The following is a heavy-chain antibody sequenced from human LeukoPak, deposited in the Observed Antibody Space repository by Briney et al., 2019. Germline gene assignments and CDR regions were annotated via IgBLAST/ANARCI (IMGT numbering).Heavy chain of an antibody. CDR2: ISGSGDAT. CDR1: GFTFSNHA. D-gene: IGHD7-27*01. Sequence: GGSLRLSCAASGFTFSNHAMNWVRQAPGKGLEWVSTISGSGDATYYADSVKGRFTISGDNPKNKLYLQMNSLRAEDTAVYYCARRGPNWGFFDYWGRGTLVTVSS. CDR3: ARRGPNWGFFDY. V-gene: IGHV3-23*01. J-gene: IGHJ4*02.